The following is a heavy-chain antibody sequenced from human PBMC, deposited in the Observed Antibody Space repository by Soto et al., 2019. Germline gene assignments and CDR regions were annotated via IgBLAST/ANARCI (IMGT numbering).Heavy chain of an antibody. CDR3: ARGSTIFGVVTDFDY. J-gene: IGHJ4*02. Sequence: ASETLSLTRAASGGSISSSNWWSWVRQPPGKGLEWIGEIYHSGSTNYNPSLKSRVTISVDKSKNQFSLKLSSVTAADTAVYYCARGSTIFGVVTDFDYWGQGTLVTVSS. V-gene: IGHV4-4*02. CDR1: GGSISSSNW. CDR2: IYHSGST. D-gene: IGHD3-3*01.